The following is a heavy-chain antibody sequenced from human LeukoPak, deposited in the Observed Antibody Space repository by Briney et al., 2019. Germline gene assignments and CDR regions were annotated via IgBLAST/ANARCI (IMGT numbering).Heavy chain of an antibody. J-gene: IGHJ4*02. CDR1: GYSFTSYA. Sequence: GASVKVSCKASGYSFTSYAINWVRQAPGQGLEWMGWININTGNPTYAQGFTGRFVFSLDTSVSTTYLQISSLKAEDTAVYFCARAFQSLGGLSLPDYWGQGTLVTVSS. CDR3: ARAFQSLGGLSLPDY. V-gene: IGHV7-4-1*02. CDR2: ININTGNP. D-gene: IGHD3-16*02.